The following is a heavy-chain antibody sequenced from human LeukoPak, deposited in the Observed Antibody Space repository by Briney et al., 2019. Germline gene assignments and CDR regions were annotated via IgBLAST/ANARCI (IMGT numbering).Heavy chain of an antibody. CDR3: ARRKGQYYYDSSGAPDAFDI. J-gene: IGHJ3*02. D-gene: IGHD3-22*01. Sequence: SETLSLTCTVSGGSISNFYWSWLRQPPEKGLEWIGYIYYSGSTNYNPSLKSRVTMSVDTSKNQFSLKLNSVTAADTAVYYCARRKGQYYYDSSGAPDAFDIWGQGTMVTVSS. CDR1: GGSISNFY. V-gene: IGHV4-59*08. CDR2: IYYSGST.